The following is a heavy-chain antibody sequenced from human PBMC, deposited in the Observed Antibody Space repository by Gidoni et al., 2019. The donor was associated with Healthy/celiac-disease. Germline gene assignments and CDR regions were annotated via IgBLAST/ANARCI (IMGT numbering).Heavy chain of an antibody. Sequence: QVQLVESGGGVVQPGRSLRLSCAASGFTFSSYDMHWVRQAPGKGLEWVAVISYDGSNKYYADSVKGRFTISRDNSKNTLYLQMNSLRAEDTAVYYCARDRGYCSSTSCYGIGAFDIWGQGTMVTVSS. J-gene: IGHJ3*02. CDR3: ARDRGYCSSTSCYGIGAFDI. CDR1: GFTFSSYD. D-gene: IGHD2-2*01. V-gene: IGHV3-30*04. CDR2: ISYDGSNK.